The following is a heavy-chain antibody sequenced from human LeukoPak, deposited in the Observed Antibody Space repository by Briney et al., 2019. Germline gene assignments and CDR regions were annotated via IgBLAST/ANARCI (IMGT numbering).Heavy chain of an antibody. D-gene: IGHD6-19*01. J-gene: IGHJ3*02. Sequence: GQSMTLSSLAYAFTFSSYSMRWVRQPAGKGLEWVASISGSGGSTYYAGSVKGGFTISRDNSKNTLYLQMNSLRAEDTAVYYCAKVDVAGLLGAFDIWGQGTMVTVSS. V-gene: IGHV3-23*01. CDR2: ISGSGGST. CDR3: AKVDVAGLLGAFDI. CDR1: AFTFSSYS.